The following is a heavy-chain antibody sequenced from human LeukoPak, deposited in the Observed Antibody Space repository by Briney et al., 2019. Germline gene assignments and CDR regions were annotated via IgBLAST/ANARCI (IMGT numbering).Heavy chain of an antibody. V-gene: IGHV3-66*04. CDR2: IYSGGST. J-gene: IGHJ3*02. Sequence: GGSLRLSCAASGFTFSSNYMNWVRQAPGKGLEWVSVIYSGGSTYYADSVKGRFTISRDNSKNTLYLQMNSLRAEDTAVYYCARLTSGAFDIWGQGTMVTVSS. CDR1: GFTFSSNY. CDR3: ARLTSGAFDI.